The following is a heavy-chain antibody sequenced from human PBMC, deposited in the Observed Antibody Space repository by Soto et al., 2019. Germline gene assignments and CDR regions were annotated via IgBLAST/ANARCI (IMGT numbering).Heavy chain of an antibody. V-gene: IGHV3-74*01. CDR3: AKDHRRWLQSGWYFDL. Sequence: PGGSLRLSCAASGFTFSTYWMHWVRQAPGKGLVWVSRINYDGSSTDYADSVKGRFTISRDNSKNTLYLQMNSLRAEDTAVYYCAKDHRRWLQSGWYFDLWGRGTLVTVSS. J-gene: IGHJ2*01. CDR2: INYDGSST. CDR1: GFTFSTYW. D-gene: IGHD5-12*01.